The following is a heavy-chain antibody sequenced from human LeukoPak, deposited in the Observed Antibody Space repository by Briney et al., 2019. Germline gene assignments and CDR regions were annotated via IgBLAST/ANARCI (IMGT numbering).Heavy chain of an antibody. CDR2: INPNSGGT. CDR1: GYTFTGYY. Sequence: ASAKVSCKASGYTFTGYYMHWVRQAPGQGLEWMGWINPNSGGTNYAQKFQGRVTMTRDTSISTAYMELSRLRSDDTAVYYCARDLHGRFGGGDWGQGTLVTVSS. V-gene: IGHV1-2*02. CDR3: ARDLHGRFGGGD. D-gene: IGHD3-10*01. J-gene: IGHJ4*02.